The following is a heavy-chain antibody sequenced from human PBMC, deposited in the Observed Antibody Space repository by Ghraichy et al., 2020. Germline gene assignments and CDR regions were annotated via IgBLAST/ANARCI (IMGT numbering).Heavy chain of an antibody. CDR1: GGSVSSGSYY. Sequence: SETLSLTCTVSGGSVSSGSYYWSWIRQPPGKGLEWIGYIYYSGSTNYKPSLKSRVTISVDTSKNQFSLKLSSVTAADTAVYYCAREATVPLNWFDPWGQGILVTVSS. CDR2: IYYSGST. V-gene: IGHV4-61*01. CDR3: AREATVPLNWFDP. D-gene: IGHD4-17*01. J-gene: IGHJ5*02.